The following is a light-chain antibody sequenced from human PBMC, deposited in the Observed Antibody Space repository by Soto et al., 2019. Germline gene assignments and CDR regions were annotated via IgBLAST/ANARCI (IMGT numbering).Light chain of an antibody. V-gene: IGKV3-15*01. CDR1: QTIRND. J-gene: IGKJ4*01. CDR2: GAS. CDR3: LQKNKWRPVT. Sequence: EVVMTQSPATVSVSPGEGVTLSCRASQTIRNDLAWYQQKPGQAPRLLIYGASTRAAGVPARFSGGGSGTEFILPCSSLQSEDFAFYYCLQKNKWRPVTFGGGTKVVTK.